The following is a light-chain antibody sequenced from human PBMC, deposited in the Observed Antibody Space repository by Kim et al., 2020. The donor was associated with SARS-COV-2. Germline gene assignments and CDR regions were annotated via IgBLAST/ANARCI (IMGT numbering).Light chain of an antibody. CDR2: AAS. CDR1: QGISSY. V-gene: IGKV1-8*01. Sequence: AIRMTQSPSSFSASTGDRVTITCRASQGISSYLAWYQQKPGKAPKLLIYAASTLQSGVPSRFSGSGSGTDFTLTISCLQSEGFATYYCQQYYSYPWTFGQGTKGDIK. CDR3: QQYYSYPWT. J-gene: IGKJ1*01.